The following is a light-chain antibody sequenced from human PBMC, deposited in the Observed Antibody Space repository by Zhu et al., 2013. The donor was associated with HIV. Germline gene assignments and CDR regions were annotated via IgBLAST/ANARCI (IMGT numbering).Light chain of an antibody. Sequence: QSALTQPASVSGSPGQSITISCTGTSSDVGGYNSVSWYQHHPGKAPKLMIYDVTNRPSGVSDRFSGSKSGNLASLTISGLQTEDEADYYCTSWDDNLIGVVFGGGTKLTVL. CDR2: DVT. J-gene: IGLJ2*01. CDR1: SSDVGGYNS. CDR3: TSWDDNLIGVV. V-gene: IGLV2-14*01.